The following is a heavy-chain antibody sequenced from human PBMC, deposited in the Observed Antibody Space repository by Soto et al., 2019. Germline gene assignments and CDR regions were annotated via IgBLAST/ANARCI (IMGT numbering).Heavy chain of an antibody. Sequence: QVQLQESGPGLVKSSETLSLTCRVSGGSMTHYHWSWLRQSPGKGLEWLASVYFIGSTNYSPSLESRLTISMDTSKSQFSLQLSSVTAADTAVYYCARIFYDFYAMAVWGQGTTVIVSS. J-gene: IGHJ6*02. CDR3: ARIFYDFYAMAV. CDR1: GGSMTHYH. V-gene: IGHV4-59*01. D-gene: IGHD3-3*01. CDR2: VYFIGST.